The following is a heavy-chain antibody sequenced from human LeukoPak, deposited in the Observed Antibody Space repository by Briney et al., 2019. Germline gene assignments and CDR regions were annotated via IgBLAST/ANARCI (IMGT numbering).Heavy chain of an antibody. CDR1: GLTFSSYS. D-gene: IGHD3-9*01. V-gene: IGHV3-21*01. J-gene: IGHJ3*02. CDR2: ISSSSSYI. Sequence: GGSLRLSCAASGLTFSSYSMNWVRQAPGKGLEWVSSISSSSSYIYYADSVKGRFTISRDNAKNSLYLQMNSLRAEDTAVYYCARDRRDYDILTGYYEATGAFDIWGQGTMVTVSS. CDR3: ARDRRDYDILTGYYEATGAFDI.